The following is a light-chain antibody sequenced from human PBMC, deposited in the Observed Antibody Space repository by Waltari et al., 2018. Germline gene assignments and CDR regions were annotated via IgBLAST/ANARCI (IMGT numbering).Light chain of an antibody. CDR2: DVS. V-gene: IGLV2-14*03. J-gene: IGLJ1*01. CDR3: SSYTSSSTLYV. CDR1: SSDVGGYNS. Sequence: QSALTQPASVSGSPVQPITISRTRTSSDVGGYNSASRYQQHPGKAPKLMIYDVSNRPSGVSNRFSGSKSGNTASLTISGLQAEDEADYYCSSYTSSSTLYVFGTGTKVTVL.